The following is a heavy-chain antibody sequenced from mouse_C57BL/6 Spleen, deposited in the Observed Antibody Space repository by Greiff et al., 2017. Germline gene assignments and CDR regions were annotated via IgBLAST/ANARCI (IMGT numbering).Heavy chain of an antibody. CDR2: IHPNSGST. D-gene: IGHD2-1*01. V-gene: IGHV1-64*01. CDR1: GYTFTSYW. J-gene: IGHJ3*01. Sequence: QVQLQQPGAELVQPGASVKLSCKASGYTFTSYWMHWVKQRPGQGLEWIGMIHPNSGSTNYNEKFKSKATLTVDKSSSTAYMQLSSLTSEDSAVYYCARATEGNYFAYWGQGTLVTVSA. CDR3: ARATEGNYFAY.